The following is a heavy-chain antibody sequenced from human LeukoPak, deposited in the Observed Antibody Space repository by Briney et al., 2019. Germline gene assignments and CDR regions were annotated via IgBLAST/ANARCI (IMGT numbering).Heavy chain of an antibody. CDR3: AKESGSRSYGAYFPH. J-gene: IGHJ1*01. V-gene: IGHV3-30*18. Sequence: GGSLRLSCAASGFTFSSHGMQWVRQAPGKGLEWVAVISYDGSTKYYADSVKGRFTISRDNSKSTLYLQMNSLRAEDTAVYYCAKESGSRSYGAYFPHWGQGTLVAVSS. CDR1: GFTFSSHG. D-gene: IGHD6-13*01. CDR2: ISYDGSTK.